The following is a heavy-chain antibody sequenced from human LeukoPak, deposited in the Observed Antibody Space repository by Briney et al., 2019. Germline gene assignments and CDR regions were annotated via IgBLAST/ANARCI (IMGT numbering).Heavy chain of an antibody. CDR2: INPNGGET. J-gene: IGHJ4*02. V-gene: IGHV1-2*02. Sequence: GASVKVSCKASGYTLTDSYIHWVRQAPGQGLEWIGWINPNGGETIYAQKLQGSVTMTRDTSINTAYMELNTLRSDDTAVYFCARTRGHHATMAYFDYWGQGTLVTVSS. CDR3: ARTRGHHATMAYFDY. CDR1: GYTLTDSY. D-gene: IGHD3-10*01.